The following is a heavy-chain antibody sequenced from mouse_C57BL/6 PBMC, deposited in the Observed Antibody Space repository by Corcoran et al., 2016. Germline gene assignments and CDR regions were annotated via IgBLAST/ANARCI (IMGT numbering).Heavy chain of an antibody. Sequence: EVQLQQSGPELVKPGASVKISCKASGYTFTDYYMNWVKQSHGKSLEWIGDINPNNGGTSYNQKFKGKATLTVDKSSSTAYMELRSLTSEDSAVYYCARWPGGSWNYWGQGTTLTVSS. J-gene: IGHJ2*01. CDR3: ARWPGGSWNY. V-gene: IGHV1-26*01. CDR2: INPNNGGT. CDR1: GYTFTDYY. D-gene: IGHD1-1*02.